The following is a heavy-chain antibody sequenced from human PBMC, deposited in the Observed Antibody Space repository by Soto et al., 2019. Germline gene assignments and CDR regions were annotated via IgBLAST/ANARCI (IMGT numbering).Heavy chain of an antibody. CDR2: IWYDGSNK. J-gene: IGHJ4*02. CDR3: AREQQQLFDY. V-gene: IGHV3-33*01. CDR1: GFTFTTYG. D-gene: IGHD6-13*01. Sequence: QVQLVESGGGVVQPRRSLRLSCAASGFTFTTYGMHWVRQAPGKGLEWVAVIWYDGSNKYYADSVKGRFTISRDNSKNTLYLQMNSLRAEDTAVYYCAREQQQLFDYWGQGTLGTVSS.